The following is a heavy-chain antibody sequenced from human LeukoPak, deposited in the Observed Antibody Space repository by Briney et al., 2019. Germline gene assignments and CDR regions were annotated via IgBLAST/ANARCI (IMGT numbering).Heavy chain of an antibody. V-gene: IGHV3-30-3*01. CDR1: GFTFSSYA. CDR2: ISYDGSSK. J-gene: IGHJ3*02. CDR3: ASERKAFDI. Sequence: PGGSLRLSCAASGFTFSSYAMHWVRQAPGKGLEWVAVISYDGSSKYYADSVKGRFTISRDNSKNTLYLQMNSLRAEDTAVYYCASERKAFDIWGQGTMVTVSS.